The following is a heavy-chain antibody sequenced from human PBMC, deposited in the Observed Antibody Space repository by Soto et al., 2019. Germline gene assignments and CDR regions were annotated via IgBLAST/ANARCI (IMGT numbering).Heavy chain of an antibody. D-gene: IGHD2-15*01. V-gene: IGHV3-21*01. CDR3: ARVHCSGGSCLWYGMDV. CDR2: ISSSSSYI. Sequence: EVRLVESGGGLVKPGGSLRLSCAASGFTFSSYSMNWVRQAPGKGLEWVSSISSSSSYIYYADSVKGRFTISRDNAKNSLYLQMNSLRAEDTAVYYCARVHCSGGSCLWYGMDVWGQGTTVTVSS. CDR1: GFTFSSYS. J-gene: IGHJ6*02.